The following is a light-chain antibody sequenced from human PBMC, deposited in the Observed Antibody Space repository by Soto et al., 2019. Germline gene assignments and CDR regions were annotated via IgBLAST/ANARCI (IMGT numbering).Light chain of an antibody. J-gene: IGLJ2*01. CDR3: QSYDSSLSGRVV. Sequence: QPVLTQPPSVSGAPGQRVTISCTGSSSNIGAGYDVHWYQQLPGTAPKLLIYGNSNRPSGVPDRCSGSKSGTSASLAITGLQAEDEADYYCQSYDSSLSGRVVFGGGTKLTVL. CDR1: SSNIGAGYD. V-gene: IGLV1-40*01. CDR2: GNS.